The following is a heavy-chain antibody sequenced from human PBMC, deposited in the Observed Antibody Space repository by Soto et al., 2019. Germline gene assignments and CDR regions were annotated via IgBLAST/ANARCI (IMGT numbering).Heavy chain of an antibody. D-gene: IGHD2-2*01. CDR1: GGSISSGGYY. CDR3: AREGYCSSTSCPPVDGMDV. V-gene: IGHV4-31*03. CDR2: IYYSGST. J-gene: IGHJ6*02. Sequence: QVQLQESGPGLVKPSQTLSLTCTVSGGSISSGGYYWSWIRQHPGKGLEWIGYIYYSGSTYYNPSLKSRVTISVDTSKNQFSPKLSSVTAADTAVYYCAREGYCSSTSCPPVDGMDVWGQGTTVTVSS.